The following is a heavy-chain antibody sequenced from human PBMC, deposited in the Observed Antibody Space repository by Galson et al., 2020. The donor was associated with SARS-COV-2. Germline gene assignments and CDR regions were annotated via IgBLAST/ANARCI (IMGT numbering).Heavy chain of an antibody. CDR2: IIPIFGTT. CDR1: GGTFSSHH. Sequence: ASVKVSCKASGGTFSSHHLSWVRQAPGQGLEWMGGIIPIFGTTTYAQNFQGRVTITTDESTSTVYMELSSLRSDDTAVYYCARDREVTTSTWYSYSYYMDVWGKGTTVTVSS. CDR3: ARDREVTTSTWYSYSYYMDV. V-gene: IGHV1-69*05. D-gene: IGHD4-17*01. J-gene: IGHJ6*03.